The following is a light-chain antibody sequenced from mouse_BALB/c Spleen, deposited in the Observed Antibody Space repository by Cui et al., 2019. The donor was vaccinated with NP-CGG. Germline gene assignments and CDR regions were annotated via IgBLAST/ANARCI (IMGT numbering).Light chain of an antibody. CDR2: GTN. Sequence: IVTQASALTTSPGETVTLTCRSSTGAVTTTNYANWVQEKPDHLFTGLIGGTNNRAPGVPARFSGSLIGDKAALTITGAQTEDEAIYFCALWYSNHWVFGGGTKLTVL. V-gene: IGLV1*01. CDR3: ALWYSNHWV. CDR1: TGAVTTTNY. J-gene: IGLJ1*01.